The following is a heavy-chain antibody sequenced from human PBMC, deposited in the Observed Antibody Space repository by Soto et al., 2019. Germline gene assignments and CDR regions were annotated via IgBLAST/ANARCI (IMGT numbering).Heavy chain of an antibody. V-gene: IGHV3-49*04. J-gene: IGHJ6*02. D-gene: IGHD3-3*01. Sequence: PGGSLRLSCTFSGFTSRDHALTWVRQAPGKGLEWVAFTTSQSYGGTTEYAASVKGRFSISRDDSKNIAYLQMNSLQTADTAIYYCARDGDYYGMDVWGQGTTVTVSS. CDR3: ARDGDYYGMDV. CDR2: TTSQSYGGTT. CDR1: GFTSRDHA.